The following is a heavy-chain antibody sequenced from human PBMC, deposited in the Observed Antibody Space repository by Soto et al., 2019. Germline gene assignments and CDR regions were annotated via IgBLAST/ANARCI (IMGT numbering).Heavy chain of an antibody. CDR2: ISFDAGII. V-gene: IGHV3-30*18. Sequence: QEQLVESGGGLVQPGKSLRLSCVASGFSFSNHAMHWIRQAPGKGLEWVAMISFDAGIINYAASVKGRFTISRDNSRHTGFLQMNSLRREDTAAYYWAKEFLGNDYWLDPWGQGTLVTVSS. CDR3: AKEFLGNDYWLDP. CDR1: GFSFSNHA. D-gene: IGHD5-12*01. J-gene: IGHJ5*02.